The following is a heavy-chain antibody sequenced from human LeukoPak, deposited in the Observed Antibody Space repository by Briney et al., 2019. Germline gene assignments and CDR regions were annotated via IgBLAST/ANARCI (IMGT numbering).Heavy chain of an antibody. V-gene: IGHV3-49*04. CDR3: NRGPIQLWLYYGMDV. CDR1: GFTFGDHA. Sequence: PGGSLRHSCTASGFTFGDHAMSWVRQAPGKGLEGVGFNRSKAYGGTTEYAASVKGRFTISRDDSKSIAYLQMNSLKTEDTAVYYCNRGPIQLWLYYGMDVWGQGTTVIVSS. CDR2: NRSKAYGGTT. D-gene: IGHD5-18*01. J-gene: IGHJ6*02.